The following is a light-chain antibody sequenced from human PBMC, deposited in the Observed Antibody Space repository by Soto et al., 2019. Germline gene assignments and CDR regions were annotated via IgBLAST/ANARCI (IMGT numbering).Light chain of an antibody. CDR1: QSVSNNY. J-gene: IGKJ5*01. CDR2: DAS. Sequence: EIVMTQSPATLSVSPGERATLSCRASQSVSNNYLAWYQQKPGQAPRLLIYDASNRATGIPARFSGSGSGTDFTLTISSLEPEDFAVYYCQHRTNWPITFGQGTRLEIK. V-gene: IGKV3-11*01. CDR3: QHRTNWPIT.